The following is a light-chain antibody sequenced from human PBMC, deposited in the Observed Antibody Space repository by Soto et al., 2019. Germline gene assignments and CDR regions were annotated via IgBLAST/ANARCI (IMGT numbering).Light chain of an antibody. CDR2: DAS. Sequence: EIVTTQSPVTLSVSPGERATLSCRASQTIRSDLAWYQQKPGQAPRLLISDASTRATSIPARFNGSGSGTEFTLAISSLQSEDFAIYYCHQYNTWPLTFGGGTKVEIK. J-gene: IGKJ4*01. V-gene: IGKV3-15*01. CDR1: QTIRSD. CDR3: HQYNTWPLT.